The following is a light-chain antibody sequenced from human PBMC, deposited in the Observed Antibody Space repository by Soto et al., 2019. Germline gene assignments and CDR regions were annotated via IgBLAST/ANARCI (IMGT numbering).Light chain of an antibody. J-gene: IGKJ2*01. V-gene: IGKV1-33*01. Sequence: DIQMTQSPSSLSASVGDRVTFTCQASQDISNSLNWYQQKPGKAPKLLIYDASNLEVGVPIRFRGSGSGTEFTFTIRRLQPEDFEPYYCQQYDSLPPTFGLGTRLEIK. CDR1: QDISNS. CDR3: QQYDSLPPT. CDR2: DAS.